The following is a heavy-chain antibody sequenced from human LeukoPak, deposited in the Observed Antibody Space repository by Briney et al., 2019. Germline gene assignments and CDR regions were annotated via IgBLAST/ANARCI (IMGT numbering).Heavy chain of an antibody. J-gene: IGHJ4*02. D-gene: IGHD4-23*01. CDR2: INREGNEK. V-gene: IGHV3-7*01. CDR1: GFAFSSYW. CDR3: ARVGTWELQRVFDF. Sequence: GGSLRLSCATSGFAFSSYWMTWVRQVPWKGLEWVANINREGNEKYYVDSVKGRFTISRDNAKNSVDLQMDSLRVEDTAVYYCARVGTWELQRVFDFWGQGTLVTVSS.